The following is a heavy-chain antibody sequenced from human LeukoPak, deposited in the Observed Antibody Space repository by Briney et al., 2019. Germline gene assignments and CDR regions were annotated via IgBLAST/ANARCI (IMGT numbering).Heavy chain of an antibody. Sequence: GGPLRLSCAASGFTFSSYSMNGVRQAPGKGLEWFSCISSSSSYIYYADSVKGRFTISRDNAKNSLYLQMNSLRAEDTAVYDCASAYFDWFTYYYGMDVWGQGTTVTVSS. CDR3: ASAYFDWFTYYYGMDV. CDR2: ISSSSSYI. J-gene: IGHJ6*02. CDR1: GFTFSSYS. D-gene: IGHD3-9*01. V-gene: IGHV3-21*01.